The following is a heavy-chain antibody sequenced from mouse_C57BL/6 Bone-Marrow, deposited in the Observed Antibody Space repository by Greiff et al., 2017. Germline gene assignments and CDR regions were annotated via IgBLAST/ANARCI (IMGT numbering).Heavy chain of an antibody. CDR2: INPNNGGT. Sequence: VQLQQSGPELVKPGASVKISCKASGYTFTDYYMNWVKQSHGKSLEWIGDINPNNGGTSYNQKFKGKATLTVDKSSSTAYMELRSLTSEDSAVYYCARVPYYGSSFDYWGQGTTLTVSS. CDR3: ARVPYYGSSFDY. CDR1: GYTFTDYY. V-gene: IGHV1-26*01. J-gene: IGHJ2*01. D-gene: IGHD1-1*01.